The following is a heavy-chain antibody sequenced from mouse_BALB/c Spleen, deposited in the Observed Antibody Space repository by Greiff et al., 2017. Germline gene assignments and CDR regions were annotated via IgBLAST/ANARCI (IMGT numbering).Heavy chain of an antibody. D-gene: IGHD2-1*01. V-gene: IGHV1-61*01. CDR1: GYTFTSYW. Sequence: QVHVKQPGAELVRPGASVKLSCKASGYTFTSYWMNWVKQRPGQGLEWIGMIDPSDSETHYNQMFKDKATLTADKSSSTAYMQLSSLTSEDSAVYYCAIYGNHWYFDVWGAGTTVTVSS. CDR2: IDPSDSET. CDR3: AIYGNHWYFDV. J-gene: IGHJ1*01.